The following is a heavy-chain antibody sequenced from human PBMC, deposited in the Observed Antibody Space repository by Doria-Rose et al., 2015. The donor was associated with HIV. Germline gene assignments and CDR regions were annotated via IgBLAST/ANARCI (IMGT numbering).Heavy chain of an antibody. V-gene: IGHV4-59*11. D-gene: IGHD2-2*01. CDR2: IYYSGST. Sequence: HYWSWIRQPPGKGLEWIAYIYYSGSTNYNPSLKSRVTISVDTSKNRFSLRLSSVTAADTAVYYCASGSRTIDFWGQGTLVTVSS. J-gene: IGHJ4*02. CDR3: ASGSRTIDF. CDR1: HY.